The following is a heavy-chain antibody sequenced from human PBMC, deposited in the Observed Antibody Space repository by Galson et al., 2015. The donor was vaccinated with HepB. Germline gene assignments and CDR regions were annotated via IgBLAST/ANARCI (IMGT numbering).Heavy chain of an antibody. J-gene: IGHJ6*03. D-gene: IGHD3-3*01. V-gene: IGHV1-18*01. CDR1: GYTFTSYG. Sequence: SVKVSCKASGYTFTSYGISWVRQAPGQGLEWMGWISAYNGNTNYAQKLRGRVTMTTDTSTSTAYMELRSLRSDDTAVHYCARGPVRFLEGEYMDVWGKGTTVTVSS. CDR2: ISAYNGNT. CDR3: ARGPVRFLEGEYMDV.